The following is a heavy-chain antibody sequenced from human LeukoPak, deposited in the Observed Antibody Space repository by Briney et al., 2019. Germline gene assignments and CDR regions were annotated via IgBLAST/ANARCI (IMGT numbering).Heavy chain of an antibody. J-gene: IGHJ4*02. CDR3: EREGGSFDY. CDR2: IYYSGRN. CDR1: GGSIRNYY. V-gene: IGHV4-59*12. D-gene: IGHD1-26*01. Sequence: SETLSLTCTVSGGSIRNYYWIWLRQPPGKGLEWIGYIYYSGRNNYNPSLKSRVTISVDTSKNQFSLKLSSVNAADTAVYFREREGGSFDYWGQGTLVSVSS.